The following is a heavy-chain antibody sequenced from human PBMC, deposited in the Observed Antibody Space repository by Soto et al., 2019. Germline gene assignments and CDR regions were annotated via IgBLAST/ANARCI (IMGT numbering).Heavy chain of an antibody. Sequence: EVELVESGGGLGQPGGSLRLSCAASGFTLSSYNMNWVRQAPGKGLEWVSYISGSSDTIYYADSVKGRFTISRDNAKKSLYLQMDSLRDEDTAVYYCARDHGGSTWFVGIYYYFGVDVWGQGTTVTVSS. CDR2: ISGSSDTI. J-gene: IGHJ6*02. D-gene: IGHD6-13*01. CDR3: ARDHGGSTWFVGIYYYFGVDV. V-gene: IGHV3-48*02. CDR1: GFTLSSYN.